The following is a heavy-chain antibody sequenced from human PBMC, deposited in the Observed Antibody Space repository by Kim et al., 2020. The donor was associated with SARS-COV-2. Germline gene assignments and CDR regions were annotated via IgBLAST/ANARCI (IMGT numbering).Heavy chain of an antibody. CDR2: INHSGST. D-gene: IGHD3-10*01. Sequence: SETLSLTCAVYGGSFSGYYWSWIRQPPGKGLEWIGEINHSGSTNYNPSLKSRVTISVDTSKNQFSLKLSSVTAADTAVYYCARGEGVRPYYYYYGMDVWGQGTTVTVSS. V-gene: IGHV4-34*01. J-gene: IGHJ6*02. CDR3: ARGEGVRPYYYYYGMDV. CDR1: GGSFSGYY.